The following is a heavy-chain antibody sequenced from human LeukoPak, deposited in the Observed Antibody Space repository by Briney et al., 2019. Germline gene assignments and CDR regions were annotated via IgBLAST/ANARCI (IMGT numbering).Heavy chain of an antibody. Sequence: SETLSLTCTVSGGSISSGHYYWSWIRQPPGKGLEWIGYIYYSGSTYYNPSLESRASISVDTSENQFSLKLSSVTAADTAVYYCARGRADFDYWGQGTLVTVSS. CDR2: IYYSGST. V-gene: IGHV4-30-4*01. CDR1: GGSISSGHYY. J-gene: IGHJ4*02. CDR3: ARGRADFDY.